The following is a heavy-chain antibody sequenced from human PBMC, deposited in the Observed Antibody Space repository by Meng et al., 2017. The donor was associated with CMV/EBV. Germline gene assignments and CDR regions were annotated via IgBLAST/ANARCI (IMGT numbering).Heavy chain of an antibody. CDR3: ARTTTIAARLYTYYFDY. CDR1: GFTFSSYS. J-gene: IGHJ4*02. CDR2: IIPILGIA. V-gene: IGHV1-69*02. Sequence: GGSLRLSCAASGFTFSSYSMNWVRQAPGKGLEWVGGIIPILGIANYAQKFQGRVTITADKSTSTAYMELSSLRSEDTAVYYCARTTTIAARLYTYYFDYWGQGTLVTVSS. D-gene: IGHD6-6*01.